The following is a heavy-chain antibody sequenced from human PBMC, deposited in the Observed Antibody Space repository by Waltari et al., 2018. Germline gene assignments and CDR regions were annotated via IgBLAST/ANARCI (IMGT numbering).Heavy chain of an antibody. CDR1: GGSISSSSYY. Sequence: QLQLQESGPGLVKPSETLSLTCTVSGGSISSSSYYWGWIRQPQGKGLEWRGRLYYSGSTYYNPSLKSRVTISVDTSKNQFSLKLSSVTAADTAVYYCARHPLSYDSSGYYYEAGYGGGYYFDYWGQGTLVTVSS. J-gene: IGHJ4*02. V-gene: IGHV4-39*07. CDR2: LYYSGST. D-gene: IGHD3-22*01. CDR3: ARHPLSYDSSGYYYEAGYGGGYYFDY.